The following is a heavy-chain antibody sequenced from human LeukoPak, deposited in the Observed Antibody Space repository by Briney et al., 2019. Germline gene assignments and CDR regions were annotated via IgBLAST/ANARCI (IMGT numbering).Heavy chain of an antibody. CDR1: GGSFSGYY. V-gene: IGHV4-34*01. CDR3: ARDGAYGDYVWIDY. CDR2: IYYSGST. D-gene: IGHD4-17*01. J-gene: IGHJ4*02. Sequence: PSETLSLTCAVYGGSFSGYYWSWIRQPPGKGLEWIGSIYYSGSTYYNPSLKSRVTISVDTSKNQFSLKLSSVTAADTAVYYCARDGAYGDYVWIDYWGQGTLVTVSS.